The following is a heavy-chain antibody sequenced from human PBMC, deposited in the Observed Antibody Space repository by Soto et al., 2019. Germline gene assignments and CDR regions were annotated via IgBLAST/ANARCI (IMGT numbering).Heavy chain of an antibody. CDR3: ARDPGRITIFGVATVGWFDP. Sequence: QVQLVQSGAEVKKPGASVQVSCKASGYTFTSYAMHWVRQAPGQRLEGMGWINAGNGNTKYSQKFQGRVTITMDTSASTAYMELSSLRSEDTAVYYCARDPGRITIFGVATVGWFDPWGQGTLVTVSS. D-gene: IGHD3-3*01. CDR2: INAGNGNT. CDR1: GYTFTSYA. J-gene: IGHJ5*02. V-gene: IGHV1-3*01.